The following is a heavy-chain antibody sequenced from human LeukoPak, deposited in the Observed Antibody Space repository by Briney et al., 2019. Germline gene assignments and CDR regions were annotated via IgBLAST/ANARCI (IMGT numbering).Heavy chain of an antibody. CDR3: ARKSDNWNYLLDY. Sequence: PSETLSLTCAVYGGSFSGYYWSWIRQPPGKGLEWIGEINHSGSTNYNPSLKSRVTISVDTSKNQFSLKLSSVTAADTAVYYCARKSDNWNYLLDYWGQGTLVTVSS. V-gene: IGHV4-34*01. CDR1: GGSFSGYY. J-gene: IGHJ4*02. CDR2: INHSGST. D-gene: IGHD1-7*01.